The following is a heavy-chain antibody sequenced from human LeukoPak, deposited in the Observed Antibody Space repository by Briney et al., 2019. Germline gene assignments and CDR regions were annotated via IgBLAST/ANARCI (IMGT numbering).Heavy chain of an antibody. J-gene: IGHJ3*02. D-gene: IGHD4-23*01. CDR3: AREKASPVMVTDGAFDI. CDR1: GGSISSGGYH. V-gene: IGHV4-31*03. CDR2: IYYSGST. Sequence: PSQTLSLTCTVSGGSISSGGYHWSWIRQHPGKGLEWIGYIYYSGSTYYNPSLKSRVTISVDTPKNQFSLKLSSVTAADTAVYYCAREKASPVMVTDGAFDIWGQGTMVTVSS.